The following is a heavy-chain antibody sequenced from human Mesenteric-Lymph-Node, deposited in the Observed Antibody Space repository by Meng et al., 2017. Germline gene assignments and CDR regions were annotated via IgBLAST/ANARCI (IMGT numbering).Heavy chain of an antibody. CDR2: IYSGGTT. J-gene: IGHJ4*02. Sequence: GGSLRLSCAASGFTVSSNYMSWVRQAPGKGLEWVSVIYSGGTTYYADSVKGRFTISRDNSKNTVYLRMNSLRAEDTAVYYCARGFYYYDSSGYFYWGQGTLVTVSS. CDR3: ARGFYYYDSSGYFY. V-gene: IGHV3-53*05. CDR1: GFTVSSNY. D-gene: IGHD3-22*01.